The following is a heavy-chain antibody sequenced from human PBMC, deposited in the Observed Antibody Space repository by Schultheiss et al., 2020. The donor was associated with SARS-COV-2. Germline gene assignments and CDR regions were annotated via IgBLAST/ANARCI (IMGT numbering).Heavy chain of an antibody. CDR1: GFTFSSYW. V-gene: IGHV3-7*01. CDR3: ARGKSQARYDFWSGEPDWYFDL. Sequence: GESLKISCAASGFTFSSYWMSWVRQAPGKGLEWVANIKQDGSEKYYVDSVKGRFTISRDNAKNSLYLQMNSLRAEDTAVYYCARGKSQARYDFWSGEPDWYFDLWGRGTLVTVAS. D-gene: IGHD3-3*01. J-gene: IGHJ2*01. CDR2: IKQDGSEK.